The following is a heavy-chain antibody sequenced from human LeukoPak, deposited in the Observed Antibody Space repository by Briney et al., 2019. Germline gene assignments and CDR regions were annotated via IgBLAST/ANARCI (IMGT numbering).Heavy chain of an antibody. CDR3: AKDLNGSGSYYLTLYYYYMDV. J-gene: IGHJ6*03. CDR2: ISGSGGST. Sequence: GGSLRLSCAASGFTFSSYAMSWVRQAPGKGLEWVSAISGSGGSTYYADSVKGRFTISRDNSKNMLYLQMNSLRAEDTAVYYCAKDLNGSGSYYLTLYYYYMDVWGKGTTVTVSS. CDR1: GFTFSSYA. V-gene: IGHV3-23*01. D-gene: IGHD3-10*01.